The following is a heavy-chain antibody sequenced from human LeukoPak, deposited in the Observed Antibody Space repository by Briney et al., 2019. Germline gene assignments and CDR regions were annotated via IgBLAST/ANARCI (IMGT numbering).Heavy chain of an antibody. CDR3: AKAPAVGATMYWFDP. CDR2: IKQDGTEK. CDR1: GFSFTTYW. D-gene: IGHD1-26*01. J-gene: IGHJ5*02. Sequence: GESLRLSCGASGFSFTTYWMGWVRQAPGKGLEWVANIKQDGTEKYYVDSVKGRFTISRDNAKNSLYLQMNSLRSEDTAVYYCAKAPAVGATMYWFDPWGQGTLVTVSS. V-gene: IGHV3-7*03.